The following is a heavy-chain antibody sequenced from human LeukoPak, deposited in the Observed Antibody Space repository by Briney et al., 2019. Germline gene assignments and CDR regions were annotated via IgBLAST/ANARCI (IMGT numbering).Heavy chain of an antibody. CDR3: ARGFRFRYSSSDSDP. Sequence: SETLSLTCAVYGGSFSGYYWSWIRQPPGKGLEWIGEINHSGSTNYNPSLKSRVTIPVDTSKNQFSLKLSSVTAADTAVYYCARGFRFRYSSSDSDPWGQGTLVTVSS. CDR1: GGSFSGYY. J-gene: IGHJ5*02. V-gene: IGHV4-34*01. CDR2: INHSGST. D-gene: IGHD6-13*01.